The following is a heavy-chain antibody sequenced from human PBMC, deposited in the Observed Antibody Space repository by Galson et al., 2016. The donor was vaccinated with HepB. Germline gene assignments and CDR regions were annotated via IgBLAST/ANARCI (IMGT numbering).Heavy chain of an antibody. J-gene: IGHJ4*02. D-gene: IGHD6-13*01. CDR1: GFTFGTYW. CDR3: ARERVAAVRVDY. CDR2: IKEDGSEK. Sequence: SLRLSCAASGFTFGTYWMSWVRQAPGKGLEWVANIKEDGSEKHYVDSVKGRFTVSRDNAKNSLYLQMNSLRAEDTAVYYCARERVAAVRVDYWGQGTLVTVSS. V-gene: IGHV3-7*03.